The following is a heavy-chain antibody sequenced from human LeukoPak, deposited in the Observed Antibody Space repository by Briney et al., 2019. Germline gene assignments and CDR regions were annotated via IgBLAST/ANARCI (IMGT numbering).Heavy chain of an antibody. CDR1: RFTVSSNY. V-gene: IGHV3-66*01. D-gene: IGHD6-13*01. Sequence: GGTLRLSCAASRFTVSSNYMGWVRQAPGKGLEWVSVLYSDGTTYYPDSVKGRFTISRDNAKNSLYLQMNSLRAEDTAVYYCARDGVAAAGMYYWGQGTLVTVSS. CDR3: ARDGVAAAGMYY. CDR2: LYSDGTT. J-gene: IGHJ4*02.